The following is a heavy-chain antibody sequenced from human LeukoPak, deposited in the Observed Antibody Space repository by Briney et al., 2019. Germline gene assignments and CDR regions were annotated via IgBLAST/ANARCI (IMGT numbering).Heavy chain of an antibody. J-gene: IGHJ4*02. Sequence: PEGSLRLSCAASGFTFSSYAMHWVRQAPGKGLEWVAVISYDGSNKYYADSVKGRFTISRDNSKNTLYLQMNSLRAEDTAVYYCARERRGIIDYWGQGTLVTVSS. CDR3: ARERRGIIDY. V-gene: IGHV3-30-3*01. CDR2: ISYDGSNK. CDR1: GFTFSSYA.